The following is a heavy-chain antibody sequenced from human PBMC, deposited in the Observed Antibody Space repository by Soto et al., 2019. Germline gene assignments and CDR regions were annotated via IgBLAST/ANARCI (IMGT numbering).Heavy chain of an antibody. V-gene: IGHV3-23*01. CDR1: GFTFSSYA. CDR3: AKDKGSSGYSYYATGINYGMDV. D-gene: IGHD5-18*01. Sequence: GGSLRLSCAASGFTFSSYAMSWVRQAPGKGLEWVSAISGSGGRTYYADSVKGRFTISRDNSKNTLYLQMNSLRAEDTAVYYCAKDKGSSGYSYYATGINYGMDVWGQGTTVTVSS. CDR2: ISGSGGRT. J-gene: IGHJ6*02.